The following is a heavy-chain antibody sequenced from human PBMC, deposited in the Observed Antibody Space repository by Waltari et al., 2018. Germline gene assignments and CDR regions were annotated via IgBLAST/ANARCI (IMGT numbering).Heavy chain of an antibody. D-gene: IGHD1-26*01. CDR3: ARDKVGSADY. Sequence: EVQLVESGGGLVQPGGSLRLSCAASGFTFSTHAMHWVRQAPGKGLEYVSSITRNGDTTYYANSVTGRFTISRDNSKNTLYLQMGSLRVDDMAVYYCARDKVGSADYWGQGTLVTVSS. CDR2: ITRNGDTT. V-gene: IGHV3-64*01. J-gene: IGHJ4*02. CDR1: GFTFSTHA.